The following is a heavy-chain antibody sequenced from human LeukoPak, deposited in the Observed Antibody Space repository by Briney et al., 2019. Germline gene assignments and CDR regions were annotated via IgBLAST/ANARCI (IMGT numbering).Heavy chain of an antibody. CDR3: AKDQRSIAAAGTRWFDP. D-gene: IGHD6-13*01. V-gene: IGHV3-23*01. Sequence: GGSLRLSCAASGFTFSSYAMSWVRQAPGKGLEWVSAISGRGGSTYYADSVKGRFTISRDNSKNTLYLQMNSLRAEDTAVYYCAKDQRSIAAAGTRWFDPWGQGTLVTVSS. J-gene: IGHJ5*02. CDR1: GFTFSSYA. CDR2: ISGRGGST.